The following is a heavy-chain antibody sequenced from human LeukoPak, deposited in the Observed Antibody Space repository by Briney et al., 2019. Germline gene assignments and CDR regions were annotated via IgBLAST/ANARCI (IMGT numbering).Heavy chain of an antibody. CDR1: GGAFSSYA. CDR2: IIPIFGTA. CDR3: VREFSGGYFDY. J-gene: IGHJ4*02. Sequence: SVKVSCKASGGAFSSYAISWVRQAPGQGLEWMGGIIPIFGTANYAQKFQGRVTMTRDMSTSTVYMELSSLTSEDTAVYYCVREFSGGYFDYWGQGTLVTVSS. V-gene: IGHV1-69*05. D-gene: IGHD3-16*01.